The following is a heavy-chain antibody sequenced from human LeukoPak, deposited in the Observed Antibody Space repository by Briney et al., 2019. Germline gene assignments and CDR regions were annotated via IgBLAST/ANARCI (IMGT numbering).Heavy chain of an antibody. J-gene: IGHJ4*02. V-gene: IGHV4-34*01. CDR3: ARVFGFWSGYYRQSYYFDY. D-gene: IGHD3-3*01. CDR2: INHGGST. CDR1: GGSFSGYY. Sequence: SQTLSLTCAVYGGSFSGYYWSWIRQPPGKGLEWIGEINHGGSTNYNPSLKSRVTISVDTSKSQFSLKLSSVTAADTAVYYCARVFGFWSGYYRQSYYFDYWGQGTLVTVSS.